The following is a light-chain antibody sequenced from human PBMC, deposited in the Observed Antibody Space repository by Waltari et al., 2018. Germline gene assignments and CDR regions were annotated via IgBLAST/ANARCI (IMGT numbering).Light chain of an antibody. CDR3: SSYTSIIPPFL. CDR2: DVS. Sequence: QSALTQPASVSGSPGQSITISCTRSSSDLGGYSFVSWYQQHPGKAPTPMIYDVSHPPSGVSNLFSCSKSGNTASLTISGLQPEAEADYYCSSYTSIIPPFLFGTGTKVTVL. J-gene: IGLJ1*01. V-gene: IGLV2-14*01. CDR1: SSDLGGYSF.